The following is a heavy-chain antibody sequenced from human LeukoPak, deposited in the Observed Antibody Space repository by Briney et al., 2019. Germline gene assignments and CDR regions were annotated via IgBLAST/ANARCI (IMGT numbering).Heavy chain of an antibody. CDR1: GGSISSSSYY. D-gene: IGHD6-13*01. V-gene: IGHV4-39*07. CDR3: ARISSSSRVFDY. J-gene: IGHJ4*02. CDR2: IYYSGST. Sequence: SETLSLTCTVSGGSISSSSYYWGWIRQPPGKGLEWIGSIYYSGSTYYNPSLKRRVTISVDTSKNQFSLKLSSVTAADTAVYYCARISSSSRVFDYWGQGTLVTVSS.